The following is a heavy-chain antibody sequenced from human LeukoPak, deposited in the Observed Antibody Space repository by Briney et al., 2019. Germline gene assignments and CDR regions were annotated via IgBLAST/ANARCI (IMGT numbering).Heavy chain of an antibody. CDR2: LNPNSGGT. D-gene: IGHD3-22*01. J-gene: IGHJ4*02. CDR1: GYTFTGFY. Sequence: ASVKVSCKASGYTFTGFYIQWVRQAPGLGLEWMAWLNPNSGGTNYAQKFQGRATMTRDTSISTAYLELSRLRSDDTAVYYCATHRYYYDSHGYYRPTWFDYWGQGALVTVSS. CDR3: ATHRYYYDSHGYYRPTWFDY. V-gene: IGHV1-2*02.